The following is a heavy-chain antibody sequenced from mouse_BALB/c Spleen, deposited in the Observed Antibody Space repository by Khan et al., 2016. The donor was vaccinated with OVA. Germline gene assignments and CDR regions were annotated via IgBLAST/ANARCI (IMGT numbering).Heavy chain of an antibody. CDR2: IWGDGST. D-gene: IGHD2-4*01. CDR1: GFSLTGYG. V-gene: IGHV2-6-7*01. Sequence: QVQLKQSGPGLVAPSQSLSITCTVSGFSLTGYGVNWVRQPPGKGLEWLGMIWGDGSTDYNSALKSRLSISKDNSKSQVFLKMNSLHTDDTAMYYCAREIYNDYEYYYAMDDWGQGTSVTGSS. J-gene: IGHJ4*01. CDR3: AREIYNDYEYYYAMDD.